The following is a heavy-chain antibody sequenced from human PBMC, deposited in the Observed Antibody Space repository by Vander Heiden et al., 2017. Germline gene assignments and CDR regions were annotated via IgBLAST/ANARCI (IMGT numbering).Heavy chain of an antibody. J-gene: IGHJ5*01. Sequence: QLQLQEQSPGLVKPAETLTLSCTGSGSSISSCSHDRGCLRQPPGKGPAWIGSTYYNGRTDYNPSRKSRVTTSGDTSKIHVSLKLSSVTAADPAVYYCATHLGGSSPFNWFDSWGQVTLVTVCS. CDR3: ATHLGGSSPFNWFDS. CDR1: GSSISSCSHD. CDR2: TYYNGRT. V-gene: IGHV4-39*01. D-gene: IGHD2-2*01.